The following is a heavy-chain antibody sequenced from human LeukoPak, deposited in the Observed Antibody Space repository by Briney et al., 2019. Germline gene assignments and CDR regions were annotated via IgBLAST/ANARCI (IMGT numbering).Heavy chain of an antibody. Sequence: ASVRVSCKASGYTFTDCYLNWVRQAPGQGLEWMGWINPNSGGTNYAQKFQGRVTMTRDTSISTAYMELSRLRSDDTAVYYCARVRGNYYDSSGYGYWGQGTLVTVSS. D-gene: IGHD3-22*01. V-gene: IGHV1-2*02. J-gene: IGHJ4*02. CDR2: INPNSGGT. CDR1: GYTFTDCY. CDR3: ARVRGNYYDSSGYGY.